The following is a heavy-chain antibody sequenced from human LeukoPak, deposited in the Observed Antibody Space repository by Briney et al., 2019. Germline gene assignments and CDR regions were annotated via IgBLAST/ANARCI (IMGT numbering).Heavy chain of an antibody. Sequence: GASVKVSCKASGYTFTSYGISWVRQAPGQGLEWMGWISAYNGNTNYAQKLQGRVTMTTDTSTSTAYMELRSLRSDDTAVYYYAQYYDSSGSHGGSWFDPWGQGTLVTVSS. CDR3: AQYYDSSGSHGGSWFDP. CDR2: ISAYNGNT. D-gene: IGHD3-22*01. CDR1: GYTFTSYG. J-gene: IGHJ5*02. V-gene: IGHV1-18*01.